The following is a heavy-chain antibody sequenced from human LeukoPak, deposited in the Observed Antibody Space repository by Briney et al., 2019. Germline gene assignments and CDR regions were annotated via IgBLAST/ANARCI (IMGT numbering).Heavy chain of an antibody. J-gene: IGHJ6*03. D-gene: IGHD1-1*01. CDR2: INPNSGGT. Sequence: ASVKVSCKASGYTFTGYYMHWVRQAPGQGLEWMGWINPNSGGTNYAQKFQGRVTMTRDTSISTAYMELSRLRSDDTAVYYCARNPTGNYYYYMDVWGKGTTVTVSS. CDR1: GYTFTGYY. V-gene: IGHV1-2*02. CDR3: ARNPTGNYYYYMDV.